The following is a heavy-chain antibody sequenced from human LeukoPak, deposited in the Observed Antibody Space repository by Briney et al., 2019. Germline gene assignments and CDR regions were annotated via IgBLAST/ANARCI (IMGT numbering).Heavy chain of an antibody. J-gene: IGHJ4*02. CDR2: INTDGSIT. V-gene: IGHV3-74*01. D-gene: IGHD1-26*01. CDR1: GFTFSSYW. CDR3: ARGTGSYYSLGY. Sequence: GGPLRLSCAASGFTFSSYWMHWVRQAPGKGLVWVSRINTDGSITTYADSVKGRFTISRDNAKNTLYLQMDSLRAEDTSMYYCARGTGSYYSLGYWGQGTLVTVSS.